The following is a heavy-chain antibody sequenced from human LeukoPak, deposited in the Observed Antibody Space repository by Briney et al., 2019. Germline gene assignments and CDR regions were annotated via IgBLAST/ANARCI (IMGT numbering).Heavy chain of an antibody. V-gene: IGHV3-23*01. CDR1: GFTFSSDS. D-gene: IGHD2-2*01. Sequence: GGSLRLSCAASGFTFSSDSMTWVRRAPGKGLEWVSTISGSGVSTFYADPVKGRFTISRDNSKNILFLHVNSLSAEDTAVYYCAKDSFSSRWGQGTLVTVSS. CDR2: ISGSGVST. CDR3: AKDSFSSR. J-gene: IGHJ4*02.